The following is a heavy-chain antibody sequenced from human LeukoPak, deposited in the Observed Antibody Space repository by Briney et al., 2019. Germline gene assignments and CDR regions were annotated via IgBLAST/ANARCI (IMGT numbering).Heavy chain of an antibody. CDR1: GGSVNDYY. CDR3: ARGGARGSSAFDV. D-gene: IGHD3-10*01. CDR2: IYYSGST. Sequence: SETLSLTGTVSGGSVNDYYWNWIRQPPGKGLEWIGYIYYSGSTDYNPSLKSRVTMSIDTSKNQFSLKLNSVTAADTAVYYCARGGARGSSAFDVWGQGTMVIVSA. V-gene: IGHV4-59*02. J-gene: IGHJ3*01.